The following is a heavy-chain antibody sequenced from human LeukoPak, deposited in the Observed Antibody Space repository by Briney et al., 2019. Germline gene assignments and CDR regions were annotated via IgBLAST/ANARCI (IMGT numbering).Heavy chain of an antibody. D-gene: IGHD5-18*01. CDR3: ARDQGYSYGYDY. CDR1: GFTFSTYW. J-gene: IGHJ4*02. CDR2: ISSSGSTI. Sequence: PGGSLRLSCAASGFTFSTYWMNWVRQAPGKGLEWVSYISSSGSTIYYADSVKGRFTISRDNAKNSLYLQMNSLRAEDTAVYYCARDQGYSYGYDYWGQGTLVTVSS. V-gene: IGHV3-48*04.